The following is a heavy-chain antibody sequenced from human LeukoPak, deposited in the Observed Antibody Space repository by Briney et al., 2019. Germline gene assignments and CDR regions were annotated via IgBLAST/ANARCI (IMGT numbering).Heavy chain of an antibody. V-gene: IGHV5-51*01. CDR3: TRGVDSSAYL. Sequence: GESLKISCKGSGYSFTNYWIAWVRQMPGKGLEWMGIIYPDDSDTRYSPSFQGHVTISADKSISTAYLQWRSLKASDTAMYYCTRGVDSSAYLWGQGTLVTVSS. J-gene: IGHJ4*02. CDR1: GYSFTNYW. CDR2: IYPDDSDT. D-gene: IGHD3-22*01.